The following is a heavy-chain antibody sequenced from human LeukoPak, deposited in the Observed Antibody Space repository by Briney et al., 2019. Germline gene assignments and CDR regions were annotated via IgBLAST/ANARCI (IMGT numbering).Heavy chain of an antibody. V-gene: IGHV1-2*02. CDR1: GYIFTGYY. J-gene: IGHJ3*02. CDR3: ATLHWLERRSSDI. D-gene: IGHD1-1*01. Sequence: GESLKISCKASGYIFTGYYIHWVRQAPGQGLEWMGWINPNNGGTNYAQKFQGRVTMTRDTSISTAYMELSRLTSDDTAVYYCATLHWLERRSSDIWGQGTMVTVSS. CDR2: INPNNGGT.